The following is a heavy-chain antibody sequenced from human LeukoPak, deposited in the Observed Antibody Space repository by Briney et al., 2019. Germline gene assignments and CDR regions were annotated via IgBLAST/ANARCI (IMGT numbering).Heavy chain of an antibody. Sequence: ASVKVSCKASGYTFTSYGISWVRQAPGQGLEWMGWISAYNGNTNYVQKLQGRVTTTTDTSTSTAYMELRSLRSDDTAVYYCARNGGHYGSGIQSFDYWGQGTLVTVSS. CDR2: ISAYNGNT. D-gene: IGHD3-10*01. CDR3: ARNGGHYGSGIQSFDY. V-gene: IGHV1-18*01. J-gene: IGHJ4*02. CDR1: GYTFTSYG.